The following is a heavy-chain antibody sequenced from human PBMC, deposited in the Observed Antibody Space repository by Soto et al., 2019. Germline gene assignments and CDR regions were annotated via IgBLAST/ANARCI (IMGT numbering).Heavy chain of an antibody. CDR2: IWYDGSNK. D-gene: IGHD2-15*01. CDR1: GFTFSSYG. J-gene: IGHJ4*02. V-gene: IGHV3-33*01. Sequence: QVQLVESGGGVVQPGRSLRLSCAASGFTFSSYGMHWVRQAPGTGLEWVAVIWYDGSNKYYADSVKGRFTISRDNSKNTLYLQMNSLRAEDTAVYYCARDGQSGSLDYWGQGTLVTVSS. CDR3: ARDGQSGSLDY.